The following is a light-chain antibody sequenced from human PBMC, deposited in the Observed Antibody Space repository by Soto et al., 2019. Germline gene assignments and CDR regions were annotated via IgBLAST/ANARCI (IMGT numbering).Light chain of an antibody. CDR1: QSVSSSY. V-gene: IGKV3-20*01. Sequence: EIVLTQSPGTLSLSPGERATLSCRASQSVSSSYLGWYQQKPGQAPSLLIYGASSRATGIPEMFSGSWSGTDVTPTIRTLEPEDFAVYSCQHYGSSFGGGTKVEIK. CDR2: GAS. J-gene: IGKJ4*01. CDR3: QHYGSS.